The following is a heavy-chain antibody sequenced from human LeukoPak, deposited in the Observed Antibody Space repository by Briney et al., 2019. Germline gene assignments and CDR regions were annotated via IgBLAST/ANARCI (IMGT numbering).Heavy chain of an antibody. J-gene: IGHJ5*02. CDR1: GHTFTPYY. CDR2: INPNSGGR. V-gene: IGHV1-2*02. Sequence: APVKASYTPSGHTFTPYYMLWVRQAPGHRLEWMGWINPNSGGRNYAKKFQGRVTMTRDTSISTAYMELRRLRSHDTGVYYCARLPRYCSGGSSYWFHPWGQGTLVTVSS. D-gene: IGHD2-15*01. CDR3: ARLPRYCSGGSSYWFHP.